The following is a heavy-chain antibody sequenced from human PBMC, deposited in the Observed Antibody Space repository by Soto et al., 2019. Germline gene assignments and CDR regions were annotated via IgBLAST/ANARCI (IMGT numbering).Heavy chain of an antibody. V-gene: IGHV1-46*01. D-gene: IGHD3-10*01. CDR2: INPSGGST. CDR1: GYTFTSYY. J-gene: IGHJ5*02. Sequence: GASVKVSCKASGYTFTSYYMHWVRQAPGQGLEWMGIINPSGGSTSYAQKFQGRVTMTRDTSTSTVYMELSSLRSEDTAVYYCARDFEDYGSGSYGNWFDPWGQGTLVTVS. CDR3: ARDFEDYGSGSYGNWFDP.